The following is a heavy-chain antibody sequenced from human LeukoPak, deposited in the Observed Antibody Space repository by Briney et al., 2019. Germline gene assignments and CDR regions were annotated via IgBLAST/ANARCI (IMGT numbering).Heavy chain of an antibody. J-gene: IGHJ4*02. D-gene: IGHD3-22*01. CDR1: GYSFTSYW. CDR2: IYPGDSDT. CDR3: ARHGGYYDSSGYYPPGDY. V-gene: IGHV5-51*01. Sequence: GESLKISCKGSGYSFTSYWIGWVRQMPGKGLEWMGIIYPGDSDTRHSPSFQGQVTISADKSISTAYLQWSSLKASDTAMYYCARHGGYYDSSGYYPPGDYWGQGTLVTVSS.